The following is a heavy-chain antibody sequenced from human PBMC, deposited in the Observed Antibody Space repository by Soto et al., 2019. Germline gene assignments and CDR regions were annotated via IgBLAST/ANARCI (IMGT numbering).Heavy chain of an antibody. CDR2: INHSGST. CDR1: GGSFRGYY. J-gene: IGHJ6*01. V-gene: IGHV4-34*01. D-gene: IGHD3-22*01. CDR3: GSTHSSGPIARYYYYYGMDV. Sequence: LAILSFACGVCGGSFRGYYWILIRQPPGKGLEGIGEINHSGSTNYNPSLKSRVTISVDTSKNQFSLKLSPVTAADTAVYYCGSTHSSGPIARYYYYYGMDVWGQGNQVTVSS.